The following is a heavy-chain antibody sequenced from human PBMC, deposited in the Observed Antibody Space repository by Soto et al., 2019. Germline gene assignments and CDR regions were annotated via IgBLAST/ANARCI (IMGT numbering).Heavy chain of an antibody. CDR2: ISHSGTS. CDR3: ARVVLTITRGAFDA. Sequence: QVQLQESGPGLVKPSGTLSLTCAVSGGSISSSHWWTWVRQSPGKGLEYIGEISHSGTSYSNPSLKSRVTLSVDKSKNHFSLTLTSVTAADTAVYYCARVVLTITRGAFDAWGQGTLVIVSS. D-gene: IGHD3-9*01. V-gene: IGHV4-4*02. CDR1: GGSISSSHW. J-gene: IGHJ3*01.